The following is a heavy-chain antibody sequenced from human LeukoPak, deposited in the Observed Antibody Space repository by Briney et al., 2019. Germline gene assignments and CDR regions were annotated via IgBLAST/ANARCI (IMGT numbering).Heavy chain of an antibody. CDR2: TKQDGSEK. CDR1: GFTFSSYW. D-gene: IGHD6-13*01. CDR3: AREAIGGWYSSSWPIDY. J-gene: IGHJ4*02. Sequence: GGSLRLSCAASGFTFSSYWMSWVRQAPGKGLEWAANTKQDGSEKYYVDSVKGRFTISRDNAKNSLYLQMNSLGAEDTAVYYCAREAIGGWYSSSWPIDYWGQGTLVTVSS. V-gene: IGHV3-7*01.